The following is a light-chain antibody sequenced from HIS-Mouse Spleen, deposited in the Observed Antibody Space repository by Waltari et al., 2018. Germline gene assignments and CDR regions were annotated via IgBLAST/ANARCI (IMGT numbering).Light chain of an antibody. J-gene: IGKJ1*01. CDR2: GAS. CDR3: QQYNNWWT. CDR1: QSVSSN. Sequence: EIVMTKPPATLSLSPGERATLSCRASQSVSSNLAWYQQKPGQAPRLLIYGASTRATGIPARFSGSGSGTEFTLTISSMQSEDFAVYYCQQYNNWWTFGQGTKVEIK. V-gene: IGKV3-15*01.